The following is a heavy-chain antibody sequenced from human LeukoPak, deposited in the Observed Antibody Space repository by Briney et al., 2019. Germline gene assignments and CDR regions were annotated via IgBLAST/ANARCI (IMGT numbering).Heavy chain of an antibody. V-gene: IGHV3-21*01. CDR2: ISSSSSYI. J-gene: IGHJ4*02. CDR1: GFTFSTYW. D-gene: IGHD1-26*01. Sequence: GGSLRLSCAASGFTFSTYWMSWVRQAPGKGLEWVSSISSSSSYIYYADSVKGRFTISRDNAKNSLYLQMNSLRAEDTAVYYCARDRESYWGGPLDYWGQGTLVTVSS. CDR3: ARDRESYWGGPLDY.